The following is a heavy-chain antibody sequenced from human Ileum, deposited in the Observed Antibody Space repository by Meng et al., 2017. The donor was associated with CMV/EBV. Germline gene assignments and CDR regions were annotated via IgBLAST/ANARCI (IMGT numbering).Heavy chain of an antibody. CDR3: ARINSGYFDY. D-gene: IGHD3-22*01. CDR2: TYYRSKWRN. CDR1: GDSVSNNYVA. V-gene: IGHV6-1*01. J-gene: IGHJ4*02. Sequence: SQTLSLTCVISGDSVSNNYVALNWIRLSPSMGLEWLGRTYYRSKWRNDYSESVKSRITINPDTSKNQFSLQLNSVSPADTAIYYCARINSGYFDYWGQGTPVTVSS.